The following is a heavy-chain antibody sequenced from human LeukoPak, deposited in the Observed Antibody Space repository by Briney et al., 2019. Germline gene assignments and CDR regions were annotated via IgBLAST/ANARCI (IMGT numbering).Heavy chain of an antibody. CDR2: ISYDGSNK. J-gene: IGHJ5*02. V-gene: IGHV3-30*18. CDR3: AKLRGSSSNWFDP. CDR1: GFTFSSYG. Sequence: GGSLRLSCAASGFTFSSYGMHWVRQAPGKGLEWVAVISYDGSNKYYADSVKGRFTISRDNSKNTLYLQMNSLRAEDTAVYYCAKLRGSSSNWFDPWGQGTLVTVSS. D-gene: IGHD6-6*01.